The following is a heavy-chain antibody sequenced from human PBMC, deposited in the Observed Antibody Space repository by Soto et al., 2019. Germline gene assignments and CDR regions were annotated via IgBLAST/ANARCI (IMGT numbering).Heavy chain of an antibody. J-gene: IGHJ4*02. D-gene: IGHD3-22*01. CDR2: IILGSA. CDR3: ARADYNSDYLLLYVDY. V-gene: IGHV1-69*13. Sequence: ASVKVSCKAPGGTFSNYALTWVRQAPGQGLEWMGWIILGSANYAQKFQDRLTITADGSTNISYMELTSLTSEDTARYYCARADYNSDYLLLYVDYWGQGTPVTVSS. CDR1: GGTFSNYA.